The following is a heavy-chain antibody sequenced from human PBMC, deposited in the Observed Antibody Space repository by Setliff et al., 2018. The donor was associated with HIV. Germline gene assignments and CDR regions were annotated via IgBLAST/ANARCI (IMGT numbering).Heavy chain of an antibody. Sequence: PSETLSLTCTLSGGSFGDYHWGWSRQPAGRGLGWIGRSFRSGTTDYKFSLKSRVTISIDTSRNQFSLGLTSVTAEDTAVYYCASDRHYSGFVSYGPWGPGTLVTVSS. J-gene: IGHJ5*02. V-gene: IGHV4-4*07. CDR1: GGSFGDYH. CDR2: SFRSGTT. D-gene: IGHD3-10*01. CDR3: ASDRHYSGFVSYGP.